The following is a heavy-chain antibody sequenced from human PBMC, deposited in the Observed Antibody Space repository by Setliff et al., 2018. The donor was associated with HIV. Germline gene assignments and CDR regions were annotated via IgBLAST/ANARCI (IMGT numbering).Heavy chain of an antibody. D-gene: IGHD3-10*01. CDR2: ISSSGNT. CDR1: GGSISSTSYY. J-gene: IGHJ5*02. V-gene: IGHV4-39*01. Sequence: SETLSLTCTVSGGSISSTSYYWGWIRQPPGTGLEWIGSISSSGNTYYNPSLKSRVTTSVDTPKNQFSLKLTSVTAADTAVYYCARGRMGYYGSGSYLPWGQGMLVTVSS. CDR3: ARGRMGYYGSGSYLP.